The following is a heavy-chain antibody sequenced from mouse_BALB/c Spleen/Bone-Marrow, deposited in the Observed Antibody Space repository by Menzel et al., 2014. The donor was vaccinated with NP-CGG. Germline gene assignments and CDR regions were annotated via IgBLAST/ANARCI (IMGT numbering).Heavy chain of an antibody. D-gene: IGHD2-14*01. CDR2: INSNGGST. Sequence: EVKLVESGGGLVQPGGSLKLSRAASGFTFSSYGMSWVRQTPDKRLELVATINSNGGSTYYPDSVKGRFTISRDNAKNTLYLQMSSLKSEDTAMYYCARPYRYYFDYWGQGTTLTVSS. V-gene: IGHV5-6-3*01. CDR1: GFTFSSYG. CDR3: ARPYRYYFDY. J-gene: IGHJ2*01.